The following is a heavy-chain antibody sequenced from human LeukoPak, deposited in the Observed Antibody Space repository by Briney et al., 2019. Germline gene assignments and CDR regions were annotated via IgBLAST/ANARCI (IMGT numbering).Heavy chain of an antibody. J-gene: IGHJ4*02. Sequence: GGSLRLSCTASGLNFRTSWMSWVRQSPGKGLEFLANIRYDGTVKNYVDSVKGRFTISRDNPKNSLYLQMDSLRAEDTAVYFCAKRGVVIRVILVGFHKEAYYFDSWGQGALVTVSS. D-gene: IGHD3-22*01. V-gene: IGHV3-7*03. CDR1: GLNFRTSW. CDR3: AKRGVVIRVILVGFHKEAYYFDS. CDR2: IRYDGTVK.